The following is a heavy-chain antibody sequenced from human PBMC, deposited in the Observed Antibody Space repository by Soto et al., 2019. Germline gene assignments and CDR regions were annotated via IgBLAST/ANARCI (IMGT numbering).Heavy chain of an antibody. Sequence: QVQLVESGGGVAQPGRSLRLSCAAYGFTFSSYGMHWVRQAPGKGLEWVAVITDDGSNKYYADSVKGRFTISRDNAKNTLYLQMHSLSAEDTAVYYCAKDGAQYCSSTSPSYYYYGMDVWGQGTTVTVSS. CDR3: AKDGAQYCSSTSPSYYYYGMDV. J-gene: IGHJ6*02. CDR1: GFTFSSYG. V-gene: IGHV3-30*18. CDR2: ITDDGSNK. D-gene: IGHD2-2*01.